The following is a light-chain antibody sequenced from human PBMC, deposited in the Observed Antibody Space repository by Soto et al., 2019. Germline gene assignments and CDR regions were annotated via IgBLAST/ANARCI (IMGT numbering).Light chain of an antibody. CDR3: QQHHNWPWT. J-gene: IGKJ1*01. V-gene: IGKV3-15*01. CDR2: GAS. CDR1: QRVTNN. Sequence: ETVLTQSPATLSLSPGETATLSCRASQRVTNNLAWYQWKLGQPPRLLIYGASTRATGIPVRFRGSGSGTEFTLTISSLQSEDSAVYYWQQHHNWPWTFGQGTRVELK.